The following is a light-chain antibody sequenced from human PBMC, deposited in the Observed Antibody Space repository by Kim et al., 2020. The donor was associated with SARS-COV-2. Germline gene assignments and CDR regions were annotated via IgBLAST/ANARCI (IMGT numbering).Light chain of an antibody. CDR2: RTS. CDR3: QQSYNFPRT. V-gene: IGKV1-39*01. Sequence: DIQMTQSPSSLSASVGDRVTIPCRASQSVSGWLNWYQQKPGKAPHLLIYRTSTLQTGVPPRFSGSASGTDFTLPINTLQPEDFATYYCQQSYNFPRTFGQGTKVDIK. CDR1: QSVSGW. J-gene: IGKJ1*01.